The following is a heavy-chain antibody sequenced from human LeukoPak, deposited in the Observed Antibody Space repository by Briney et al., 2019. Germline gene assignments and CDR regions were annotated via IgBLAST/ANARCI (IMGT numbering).Heavy chain of an antibody. CDR1: GGSISTGSYY. D-gene: IGHD3-3*01. CDR2: IYTSGST. J-gene: IGHJ4*02. CDR3: AREYYDFWSGKPTYFDY. Sequence: PSETLSLTCTVSGGSISTGSYYLSWIRQPAGKGLEWIGRIYTSGSTNYNPSLKSRVTISVDTSKNQFSLKLSSVTAADTAVYYCAREYYDFWSGKPTYFDYWGQGTLVTVSS. V-gene: IGHV4-61*02.